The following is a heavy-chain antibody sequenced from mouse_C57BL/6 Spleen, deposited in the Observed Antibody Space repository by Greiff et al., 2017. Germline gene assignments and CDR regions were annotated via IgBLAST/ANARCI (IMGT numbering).Heavy chain of an antibody. CDR3: ARYYYYGSSLDY. V-gene: IGHV3-6*01. CDR1: GYSITSGYY. J-gene: IGHJ2*01. CDR2: ISYDGSN. D-gene: IGHD1-1*01. Sequence: ESGPGLVKPSQSLSLTCSVTGYSITSGYYWNWIRQFPGNKLEWMGYISYDGSNNYNPSLKNRISITRDTSKNQFFLKLNSVTTEDTATYYCARYYYYGSSLDYWGQGTTLTVSS.